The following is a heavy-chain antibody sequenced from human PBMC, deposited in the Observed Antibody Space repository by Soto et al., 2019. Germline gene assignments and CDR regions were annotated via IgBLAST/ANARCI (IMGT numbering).Heavy chain of an antibody. V-gene: IGHV3-23*01. CDR2: ITSICDST. Sequence: GGSLRLSCAAVGFDFNKYAMTSVRQAPEKGLQLVSSITSICDSTYYADSVKVRFTTSRHNSKNILYLQMLRLRADGTAVSYCATDSPSYTTSPFYFDSWGQATLVTVSS. J-gene: IGHJ4*02. D-gene: IGHD2-2*02. CDR3: ATDSPSYTTSPFYFDS. CDR1: GFDFNKYA.